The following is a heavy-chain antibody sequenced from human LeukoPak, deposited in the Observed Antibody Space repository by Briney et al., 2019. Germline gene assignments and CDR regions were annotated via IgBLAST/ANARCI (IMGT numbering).Heavy chain of an antibody. J-gene: IGHJ6*02. CDR2: IIPIFGTA. D-gene: IGHD2-2*01. Sequence: ASVKVSCKASGGTFSNYAISWVRQAPGQGLEWMGGIIPIFGTANYAQKFQGRVTITADESTSTAYMELSSLRSEDTAVYYCAGGYCSSTSCYRPYYYYGMDVWGQGTTVTVSS. V-gene: IGHV1-69*13. CDR3: AGGYCSSTSCYRPYYYYGMDV. CDR1: GGTFSNYA.